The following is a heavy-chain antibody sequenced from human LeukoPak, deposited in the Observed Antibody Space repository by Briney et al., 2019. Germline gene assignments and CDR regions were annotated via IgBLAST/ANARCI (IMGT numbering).Heavy chain of an antibody. J-gene: IGHJ6*03. CDR3: ARDQTYGVLPLASYYYMDV. CDR2: INPNSGGT. Sequence: GASVKVSCKASGYTFTGYYMHWVRQAPGQGLEWMGWINPNSGGTNYAQKFQGRVTMTRDTSISTAYMELSGLRSDDTAVYYCARDQTYGVLPLASYYYMDVWGKGTTVTASS. CDR1: GYTFTGYY. V-gene: IGHV1-2*02. D-gene: IGHD4-17*01.